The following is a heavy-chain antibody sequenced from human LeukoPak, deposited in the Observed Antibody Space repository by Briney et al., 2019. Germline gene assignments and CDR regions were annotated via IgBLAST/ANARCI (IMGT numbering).Heavy chain of an antibody. V-gene: IGHV4-30-2*01. CDR3: ARGRIAVAGARGFDY. CDR2: IYHSGST. J-gene: IGHJ4*02. CDR1: GCSISSGGYS. D-gene: IGHD6-19*01. Sequence: PSQTLSLTCAVSGCSISSGGYSWRWIRQPPGKGLEWIGYIYHSGSTYYNPSLKSRVTISVDRSKNQFSLKLSSVTAADTAVYYCARGRIAVAGARGFDYWGQGTLVTVSS.